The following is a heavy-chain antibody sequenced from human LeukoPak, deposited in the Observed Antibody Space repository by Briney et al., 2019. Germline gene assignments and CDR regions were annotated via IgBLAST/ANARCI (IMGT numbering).Heavy chain of an antibody. CDR1: GFSLSSYA. J-gene: IGHJ3*02. CDR3: ARDFGYDYGDYVGFWYAFDI. Sequence: GGSLRLSCAASGFSLSSYAMSWVRQAPGKGLEWVSYISSSGNSTYYSDSVRGRFTISRDNAKNSLHLQMNSLRAEDTAVYYCARDFGYDYGDYVGFWYAFDIWGQGTMVTVSS. CDR2: ISSSGNST. D-gene: IGHD4-17*01. V-gene: IGHV3-48*04.